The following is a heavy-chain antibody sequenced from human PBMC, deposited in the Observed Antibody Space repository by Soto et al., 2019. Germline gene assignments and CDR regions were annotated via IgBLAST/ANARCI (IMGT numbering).Heavy chain of an antibody. J-gene: IGHJ5*02. D-gene: IGHD6-13*01. Sequence: PSETLSLTCTVSGGSISSSSYYWGWIRQPPGKGLEWIGSIYYSGSTYYNPSLKSRVTISVDTSKNQFSLKLSSVTAADTAVYYCARGPAAVWWFDPWGQGTLVTVSS. CDR3: ARGPAAVWWFDP. CDR2: IYYSGST. V-gene: IGHV4-39*01. CDR1: GGSISSSSYY.